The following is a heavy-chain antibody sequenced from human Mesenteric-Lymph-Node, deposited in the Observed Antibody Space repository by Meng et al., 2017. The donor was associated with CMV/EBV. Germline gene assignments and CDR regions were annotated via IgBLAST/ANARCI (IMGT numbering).Heavy chain of an antibody. Sequence: GGSLRLSCAASAFTFSSYWMTWVRQAPGKGLEWVAFIRYDGVNKYYRGSVKGRFTISRDNSKNTLYLQVNSLRPEDTAVYYCARAPPYRGRYGYGFDYWGQGALVTVSS. J-gene: IGHJ4*02. D-gene: IGHD5-18*01. V-gene: IGHV3-30*02. CDR2: IRYDGVNK. CDR1: AFTFSSYW. CDR3: ARAPPYRGRYGYGFDY.